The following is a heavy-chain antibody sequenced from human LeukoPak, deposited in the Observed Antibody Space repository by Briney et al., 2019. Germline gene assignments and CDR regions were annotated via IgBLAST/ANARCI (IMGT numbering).Heavy chain of an antibody. CDR1: GYTFTSYD. CDR2: ISAYNGNT. V-gene: IGHV1-18*04. CDR3: ARGGIPEPFDY. Sequence: ASVKVSCKTSGYTFTSYDINWVRQATGQGLEWMGWISAYNGNTNYAQKLQGRVTMTTDTSTSTAYMELRSLRSDDTAVYYCARGGIPEPFDYWGQGTLVTVSS. J-gene: IGHJ4*02. D-gene: IGHD1-14*01.